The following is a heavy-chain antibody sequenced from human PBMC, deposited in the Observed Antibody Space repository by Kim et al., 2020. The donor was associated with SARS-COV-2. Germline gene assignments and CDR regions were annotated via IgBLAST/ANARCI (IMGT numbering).Heavy chain of an antibody. V-gene: IGHV4-31*02. J-gene: IGHJ4*02. CDR3: ARAWRYFDY. CDR2: GST. Sequence: GSTYNNPSLKSRVTISVDTSKNQFSLKLSSVTAADTAVYYCARAWRYFDYWGQGTLVTVSS. D-gene: IGHD1-1*01.